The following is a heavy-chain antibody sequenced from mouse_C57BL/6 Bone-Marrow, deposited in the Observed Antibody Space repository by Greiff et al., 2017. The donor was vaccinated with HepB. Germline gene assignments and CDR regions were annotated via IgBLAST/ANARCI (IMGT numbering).Heavy chain of an antibody. CDR2: IYPRSGNT. V-gene: IGHV1-81*01. J-gene: IGHJ1*03. D-gene: IGHD4-1*01. CDR3: ARRRTGTDWYFDV. CDR1: GYTFTSYG. Sequence: VQRVESGAELARPGASVKLSCKASGYTFTSYGISWVKQRTGQGLEWIGEIYPRSGNTYYNEKFKGKATLTADKSSSTAYMELRSLTSEDSAVYFCARRRTGTDWYFDVWGTGTTVTVSS.